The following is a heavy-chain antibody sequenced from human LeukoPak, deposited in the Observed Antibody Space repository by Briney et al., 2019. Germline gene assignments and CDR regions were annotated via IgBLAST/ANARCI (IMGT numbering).Heavy chain of an antibody. CDR2: ISISSSII. CDR1: GFTFSSYS. Sequence: GGSLRLSCAASGFTFSSYSMNWVRQAPGKVLEWVSYISISSSIIYYADSVKGRFTISRDNAKNSLYLQMNSLRAEDTAVYYCARVNYGDYLPSFDYWGQGTLVTVSS. V-gene: IGHV3-48*01. D-gene: IGHD4-17*01. CDR3: ARVNYGDYLPSFDY. J-gene: IGHJ4*02.